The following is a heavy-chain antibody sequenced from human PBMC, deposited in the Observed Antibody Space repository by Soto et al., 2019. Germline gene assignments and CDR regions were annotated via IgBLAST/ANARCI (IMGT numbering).Heavy chain of an antibody. J-gene: IGHJ6*02. CDR1: GFTFSDHE. D-gene: IGHD3-3*01. CDR3: ARDRSLIFAAPPYGMDV. V-gene: IGHV3-48*03. Sequence: PGGSLRLSCVISGFTFSDHEMNWVRQAPGKGPEWVSRISASGGTTSYADSVKGRFTISRDNARDSLYLHMNNLRAEDTAIYYCARDRSLIFAAPPYGMDVWGQGTTVTVSS. CDR2: ISASGGTT.